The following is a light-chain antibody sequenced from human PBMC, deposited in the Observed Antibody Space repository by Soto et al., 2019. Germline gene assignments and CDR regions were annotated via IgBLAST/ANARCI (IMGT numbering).Light chain of an antibody. CDR3: QQRSNWPPSIT. CDR2: DAS. J-gene: IGKJ5*01. CDR1: QSVTTY. V-gene: IGKV3-11*01. Sequence: EIVLAQSPATLSLSPLERVTSXVQASQSVTTYLAWYQQKPGQAPRLLIYDASDRATGIPARFSGSGSGTDFTLTISSLEPEDFAVYYCQQRSNWPPSITFGQGTRLEIK.